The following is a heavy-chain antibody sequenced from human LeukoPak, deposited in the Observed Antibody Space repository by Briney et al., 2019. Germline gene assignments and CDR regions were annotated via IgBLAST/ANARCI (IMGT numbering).Heavy chain of an antibody. CDR1: GGSISSYY. V-gene: IGHV4-59*12. CDR2: IYYSGST. D-gene: IGHD3-22*01. Sequence: PSETLSLTCTVSGGSISSYYWSWIRQPPGKGLEWIGYIYYSGSTNYNPSLKSRVTISVDTSKNQFSLKLSSVTAADTAVYYCARSPSPYYYDRSDVYYFDYWGQGTLVTVSS. CDR3: ARSPSPYYYDRSDVYYFDY. J-gene: IGHJ4*02.